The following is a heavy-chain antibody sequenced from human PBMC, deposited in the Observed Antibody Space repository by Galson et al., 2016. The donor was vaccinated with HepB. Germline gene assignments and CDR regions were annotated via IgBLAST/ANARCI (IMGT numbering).Heavy chain of an antibody. Sequence: SVKVSCKASGYTFTSHYMHWVRQAPGQGLEWMGIINPSGGSRSYAQKFQGRVTMTRDTSTSTVYMELSSLRSEDTAVYYCARTTAVADTCDLYHYYYYGMDVWGQGTTVTVSS. CDR1: GYTFTSHY. V-gene: IGHV1-46*01. J-gene: IGHJ6*02. D-gene: IGHD6-19*01. CDR3: ARTTAVADTCDLYHYYYYGMDV. CDR2: INPSGGSR.